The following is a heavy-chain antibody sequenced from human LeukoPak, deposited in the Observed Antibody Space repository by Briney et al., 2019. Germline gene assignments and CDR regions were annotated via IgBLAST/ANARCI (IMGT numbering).Heavy chain of an antibody. CDR1: GGSVSSGSYY. CDR3: ARDTLMVRGVIDY. Sequence: SETLSLTCTVSGGSVSSGSYYWSWIRQPPGKGLEWIGYIYYSGSTYYNPSLKSRVTISVDTSKDQFSLKLSSVTAADTAVYYCARDTLMVRGVIDYWGQGTLVTVSS. CDR2: IYYSGST. V-gene: IGHV4-30-4*08. J-gene: IGHJ4*02. D-gene: IGHD3-10*01.